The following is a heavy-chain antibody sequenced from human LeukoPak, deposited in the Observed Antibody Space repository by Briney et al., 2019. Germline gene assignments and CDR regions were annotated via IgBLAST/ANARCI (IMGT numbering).Heavy chain of an antibody. CDR2: IYTSGST. CDR3: ARATYGSGSYNTPYYYYYMDV. V-gene: IGHV4-61*02. Sequence: SETLSLTCTVSGGSISSGSYYWSWIRQPAGKGLEWIGRIYTSGSTNYNPSLKSRVTISVDTSKNQFSLKLRSATAADTAVYSCARATYGSGSYNTPYYYYYMDVWGKGTTVTISS. CDR1: GGSISSGSYY. J-gene: IGHJ6*03. D-gene: IGHD3-10*01.